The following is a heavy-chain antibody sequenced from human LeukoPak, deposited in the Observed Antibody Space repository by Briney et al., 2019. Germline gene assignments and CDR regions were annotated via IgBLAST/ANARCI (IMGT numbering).Heavy chain of an antibody. CDR2: NYYSGST. J-gene: IGHJ4*02. Sequence: SETLSLTCTVSGGSISSYYWSWIRQPPGKGLEWIGYNYYSGSTNYNPSLKSRVTISVDTSKNQFSLKLSSVTAADTAVYYCARYYDSSGYYYYFDYWGQGTLVTVSS. CDR1: GGSISSYY. D-gene: IGHD3-22*01. V-gene: IGHV4-59*12. CDR3: ARYYDSSGYYYYFDY.